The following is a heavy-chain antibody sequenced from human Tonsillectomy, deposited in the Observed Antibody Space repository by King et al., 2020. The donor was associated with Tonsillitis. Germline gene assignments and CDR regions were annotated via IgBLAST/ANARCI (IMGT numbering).Heavy chain of an antibody. CDR3: ARFYVDYEYWFAP. V-gene: IGHV4-59*12. CDR1: GGSINSYY. J-gene: IGHJ5*02. D-gene: IGHD4-17*01. Sequence: QLQESGPALVKPSETLSLTCTVSGGSINSYYWSWIRQPPGKGLEWIGYLYYSGSPKYNPSLKTRVTISVGTSKNQFSLQLSSVTAAHTAVYYCARFYVDYEYWFAPWGQGTLVTVSS. CDR2: LYYSGSP.